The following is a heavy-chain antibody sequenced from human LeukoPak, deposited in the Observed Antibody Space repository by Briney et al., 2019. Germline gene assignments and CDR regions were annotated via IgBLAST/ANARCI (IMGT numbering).Heavy chain of an antibody. V-gene: IGHV1-46*03. CDR2: INPSGGST. J-gene: IGHJ3*02. CDR1: GYTFTSYY. CDR3: ARGPLFYDSSGYYPDAFDI. D-gene: IGHD3-22*01. Sequence: ASVKVSCKASGYTFTSYYMHWVRQALGQGLEWMGIINPSGGSTSYAQKFQGRVTMTRDTSTSTVYMELSSLRSEDTAVYYCARGPLFYDSSGYYPDAFDIWGQGTMVTVSS.